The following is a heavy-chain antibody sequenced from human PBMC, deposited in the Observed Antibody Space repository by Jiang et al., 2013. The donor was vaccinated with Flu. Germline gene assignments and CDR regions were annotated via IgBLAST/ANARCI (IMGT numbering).Heavy chain of an antibody. CDR3: ARGGYSGYVRYYYYYGMDV. Sequence: QTLSLTCAISGDSVSSNSAAWNWIRQSPSRGLEWLGRTYYRSKWYNDYAVSVKSRITINPDTSKNQFSLQLNSVTPEDTAVYYCARGGYSGYVRYYYYYGMDVWGKGTTVTVSS. D-gene: IGHD5-12*01. CDR2: TYYRSKWYN. CDR1: GDSVSSNSAA. J-gene: IGHJ6*04. V-gene: IGHV6-1*01.